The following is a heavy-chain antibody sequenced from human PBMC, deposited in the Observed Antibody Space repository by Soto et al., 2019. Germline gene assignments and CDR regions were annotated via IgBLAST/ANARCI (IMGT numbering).Heavy chain of an antibody. J-gene: IGHJ4*02. Sequence: SETLSLTCAVSGGSISSGGYSWILIRQPPGKGLEWIGYIYHSGSTYYNPSLKSRVTISVDRSKNQFSLKLSSVTAADTAVYYCARGVTTVTTIDYWGQGTLVTVSS. D-gene: IGHD4-17*01. V-gene: IGHV4-30-2*01. CDR2: IYHSGST. CDR3: ARGVTTVTTIDY. CDR1: GGSISSGGYS.